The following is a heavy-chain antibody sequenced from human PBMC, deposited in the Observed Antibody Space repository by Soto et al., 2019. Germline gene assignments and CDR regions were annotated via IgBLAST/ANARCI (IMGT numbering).Heavy chain of an antibody. J-gene: IGHJ6*02. D-gene: IGHD3-22*01. V-gene: IGHV3-30*18. CDR2: ISYDGSNK. CDR1: GFTFSSYG. CDR3: AKDFPYYYDSSGYYDHYYYGMDV. Sequence: QVQLVESGGGVVQPGWSLRLSCAASGFTFSSYGMHWVRQAPGKGLEWVAVISYDGSNKYYADSVKGRFTISRDNSKNTLYLQMNSLRAEDTAVYYCAKDFPYYYDSSGYYDHYYYGMDVWGQGTTVTVSS.